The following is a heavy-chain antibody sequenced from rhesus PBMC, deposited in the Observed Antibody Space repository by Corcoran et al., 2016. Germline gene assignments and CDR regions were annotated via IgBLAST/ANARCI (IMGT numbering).Heavy chain of an antibody. V-gene: IGHV3-100*02. CDR2: ISQSGGTR. D-gene: IGHD6-25*01. Sequence: DVQLVESGGGLVKPGGSLRLSCVASGFTFSSYEMHWVRQAPGKGLEWVSVISQSGGTRYYAASLKGRFIISRDNAKNSLFLPMNSLRAEDTAVYYCTSGHSGSCNSLPWGQGVLVTVSS. CDR3: TSGHSGSCNSLP. CDR1: GFTFSSYE. J-gene: IGHJ4*01.